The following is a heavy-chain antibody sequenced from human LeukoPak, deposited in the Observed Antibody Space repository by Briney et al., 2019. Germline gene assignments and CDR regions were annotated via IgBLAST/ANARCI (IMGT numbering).Heavy chain of an antibody. CDR1: GVTFSAYF. J-gene: IGHJ3*02. CDR3: ARERQDTVLHSGAFDI. CDR2: IASDGSHT. V-gene: IGHV3-30-3*01. Sequence: PGRSLRLSCAASGVTFSAYFMHWVRQAPGKGLEWVADIASDGSHTFYAEPAKGRVTISRDNYNNTLYLQMNSLRAEDTAVYFCARERQDTVLHSGAFDIWGQGTMVTVCS. D-gene: IGHD2-21*01.